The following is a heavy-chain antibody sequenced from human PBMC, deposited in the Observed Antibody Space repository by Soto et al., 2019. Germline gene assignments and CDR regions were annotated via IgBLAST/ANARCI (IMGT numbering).Heavy chain of an antibody. Sequence: SRSLTCSVSGATINTGDYFWTWIRQSPGKGLEWIVSIVYTGSTSYSPSLRSRASMSMDKSKNLFSLRLRSLTDADTAVYFCARVKATLYRHYYFDYWGQGPPVTVS. D-gene: IGHD5-12*01. CDR3: ARVKATLYRHYYFDY. V-gene: IGHV4-30-4*01. J-gene: IGHJ4*02. CDR2: IVYTGST. CDR1: GATINTGDYF.